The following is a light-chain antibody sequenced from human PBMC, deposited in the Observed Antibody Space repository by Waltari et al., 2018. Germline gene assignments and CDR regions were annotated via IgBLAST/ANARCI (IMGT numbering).Light chain of an antibody. CDR3: GTWDTNLRAV. CDR2: DNN. V-gene: IGLV1-51*01. J-gene: IGLJ3*02. Sequence: QSVLTRPPSVSAAAGQKVTISCSGGSSNIGNYFVSWYQQFPGAAPKLLIYDNNKRPSGIPDRFSGSKSGTSATLDITGLQTGDEADYYCGTWDTNLRAVFGGGTTLTVL. CDR1: SSNIGNYF.